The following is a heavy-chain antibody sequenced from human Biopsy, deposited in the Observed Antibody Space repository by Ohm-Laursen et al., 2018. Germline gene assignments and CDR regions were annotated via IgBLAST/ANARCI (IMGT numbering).Heavy chain of an antibody. D-gene: IGHD6-13*01. Sequence: SDTLSLTCAVYGGSFNGYFWSWIRQPPGKGLEWIGDIPQSGSTNYSPSLKSRVTISVDTAKKQFSLSLRSVTAADTAVYYCARVPLPGIGAAYQGRFLYGMDVWGQGTTVSVSS. CDR3: ARVPLPGIGAAYQGRFLYGMDV. J-gene: IGHJ6*02. V-gene: IGHV4-34*01. CDR2: IPQSGST. CDR1: GGSFNGYF.